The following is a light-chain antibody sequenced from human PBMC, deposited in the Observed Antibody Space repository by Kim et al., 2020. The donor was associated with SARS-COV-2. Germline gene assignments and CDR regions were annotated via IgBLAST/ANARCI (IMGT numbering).Light chain of an antibody. Sequence: GQSGPISCTGTSSDVGGYNFVAWYQQHPGKAPKLMIYEVSQRPSGVPDRFSGSKSGNTASLTVSGLRAEDESDYYCSSYAGSNTLVFGGGTQLTVL. CDR1: SSDVGGYNF. V-gene: IGLV2-8*01. J-gene: IGLJ2*01. CDR3: SSYAGSNTLV. CDR2: EVS.